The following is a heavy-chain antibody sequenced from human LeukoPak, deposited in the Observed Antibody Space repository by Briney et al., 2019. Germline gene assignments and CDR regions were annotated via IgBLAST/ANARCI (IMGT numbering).Heavy chain of an antibody. J-gene: IGHJ6*03. CDR1: GFTFSNYG. CDR2: IRYDGSNK. CDR3: ARTGRGITMVRGVITYYYYMDV. V-gene: IGHV3-30*02. D-gene: IGHD3-10*01. Sequence: GGSLRLSCAASGFTFSNYGMHWVRQAPGKGLEWVAFIRYDGSNKYYADSVKGRFTISRDNAKNSLYLRMNSLRAEDTAVYYCARTGRGITMVRGVITYYYYMDVWGKGTTVTISS.